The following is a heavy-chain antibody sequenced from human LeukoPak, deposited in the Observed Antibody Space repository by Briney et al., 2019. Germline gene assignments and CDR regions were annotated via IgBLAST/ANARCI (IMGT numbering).Heavy chain of an antibody. CDR1: GFTFGSYS. CDR2: ISGSNAVS. V-gene: IGHV3-23*01. CDR3: AKDIYGDS. D-gene: IGHD3-3*02. Sequence: GGSLRLSCAASGFTFGSYSMNWVRQAPGKGLEWVSSISGSNAVSWYADSVKGRFTISRDNYKNTVFLQMNSLRAGDTAVYYCAKDIYGDSWGQGTLVTVSS. J-gene: IGHJ4*02.